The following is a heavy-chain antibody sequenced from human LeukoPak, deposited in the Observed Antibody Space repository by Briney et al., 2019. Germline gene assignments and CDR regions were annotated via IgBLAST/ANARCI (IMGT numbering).Heavy chain of an antibody. CDR3: AREGNYYDSNFYYPQYFQH. J-gene: IGHJ1*01. D-gene: IGHD3-22*01. Sequence: SQTPSLTFAISGDSVSSNTAAWNWIRQSPSRGLEWLGRTYYRSKWYNDYAVSVKSRITLNPDTSKNQFSLHLNSVTPEDTAVYYCAREGNYYDSNFYYPQYFQHWGQGTLVTVSS. CDR1: GDSVSSNTAA. CDR2: TYYRSKWYN. V-gene: IGHV6-1*01.